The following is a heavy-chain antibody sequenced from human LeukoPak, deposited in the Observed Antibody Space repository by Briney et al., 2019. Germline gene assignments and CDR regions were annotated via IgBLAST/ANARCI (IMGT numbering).Heavy chain of an antibody. V-gene: IGHV3-23*01. J-gene: IGHJ4*02. Sequence: GGSLRLSCTVSAFTFNTYAMSWVRQAPGKGLEWVSGISGSADSTYYADSVRGRFTISRDNSKNMLYLQMNSLRAEDTAVYYCITPLPYSAQGGQGTLVTVSS. D-gene: IGHD2-21*01. CDR3: ITPLPYSAQ. CDR1: AFTFNTYA. CDR2: ISGSADST.